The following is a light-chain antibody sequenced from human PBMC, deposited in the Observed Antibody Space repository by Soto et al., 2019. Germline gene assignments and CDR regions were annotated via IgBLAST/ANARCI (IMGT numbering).Light chain of an antibody. V-gene: IGLV1-44*01. J-gene: IGLJ1*01. Sequence: QSVLTQPPSASGTPGQRVTISCSGSSSNIGTNAVSWYQQLPGTAPKLLIYSEIQRPSGVPDRFSGSKSGTSASLAISGLQSEDEADHYCAVWDDSLNGYVFGTGTKVTVL. CDR3: AVWDDSLNGYV. CDR2: SEI. CDR1: SSNIGTNA.